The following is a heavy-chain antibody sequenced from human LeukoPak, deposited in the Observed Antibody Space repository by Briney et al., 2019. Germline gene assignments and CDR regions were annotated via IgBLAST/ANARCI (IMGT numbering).Heavy chain of an antibody. J-gene: IGHJ3*02. CDR1: GGTFSSYA. Sequence: SVKVSCKASGGTFSSYAISWVRQAPGQGLEWMGGIIPIFGTANYAQKFQGRVTITTDESTSTAYMELSSLRSKDTAVYYCARTQDIVVVVAATNGFAIWGQGTMVTVSS. D-gene: IGHD2-15*01. CDR2: IIPIFGTA. V-gene: IGHV1-69*05. CDR3: ARTQDIVVVVAATNGFAI.